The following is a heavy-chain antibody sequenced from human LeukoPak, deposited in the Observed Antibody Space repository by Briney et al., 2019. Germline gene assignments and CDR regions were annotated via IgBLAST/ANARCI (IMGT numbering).Heavy chain of an antibody. J-gene: IGHJ4*02. CDR3: ARLREIPVFGVVTKSTSYFDY. V-gene: IGHV3-7*01. Sequence: PGGSLRLSCAASGFTFTNYWMSWVRQAPGKGLELVANIKQDRSEKYYVDSVKGRFTISRDNAKNSLYLQMNSLRDEDTAVYYCARLREIPVFGVVTKSTSYFDYWGQGTLVTVSS. CDR1: GFTFTNYW. D-gene: IGHD3-3*01. CDR2: IKQDRSEK.